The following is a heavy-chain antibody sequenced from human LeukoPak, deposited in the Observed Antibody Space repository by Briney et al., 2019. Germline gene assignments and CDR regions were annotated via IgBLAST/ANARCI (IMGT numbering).Heavy chain of an antibody. J-gene: IGHJ6*02. Sequence: ASVKVSCKASGYTFTSYDINWVRQATGQGLEWMGWMNPNSGNTGYAQKFQGRVAMTRNTSISTAYMELSSLRSEDTAVYYCARVPGYDSSGLNQVYYYYYGMDVWGQGTTVTVSS. CDR3: ARVPGYDSSGLNQVYYYYYGMDV. CDR2: MNPNSGNT. V-gene: IGHV1-8*01. CDR1: GYTFTSYD. D-gene: IGHD3-22*01.